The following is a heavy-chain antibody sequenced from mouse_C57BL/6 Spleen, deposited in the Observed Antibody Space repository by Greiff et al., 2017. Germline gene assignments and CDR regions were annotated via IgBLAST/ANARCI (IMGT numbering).Heavy chain of an antibody. CDR1: GYTFTSYW. Sequence: QVQLKQPGTELVKPGASVKLSCKASGYTFTSYWMHWVKQRPGQGLEWIGNINPSNGGTTSNEKFKSKATLTVDKSSSTAYMQLSSLTSEDSAVYYCARPYYYGSSYYAMDYWGQGTSVTVSS. J-gene: IGHJ4*01. CDR3: ARPYYYGSSYYAMDY. V-gene: IGHV1-53*01. D-gene: IGHD1-1*01. CDR2: INPSNGGT.